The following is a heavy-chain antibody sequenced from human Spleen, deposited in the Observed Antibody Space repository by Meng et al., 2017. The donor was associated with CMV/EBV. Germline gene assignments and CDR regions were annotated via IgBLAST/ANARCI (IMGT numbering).Heavy chain of an antibody. Sequence: ISCKGSGYIFPNYCIAWVRQMPGKGLEWIGVIYPGDSDIRYSPSFQDQVTISADRSINTAYLQWSSLKASDTAMYYCARHPYGLDVWGQGTTVTVSS. V-gene: IGHV5-51*01. CDR2: IYPGDSDI. CDR1: GYIFPNYC. J-gene: IGHJ6*02. CDR3: ARHPYGLDV.